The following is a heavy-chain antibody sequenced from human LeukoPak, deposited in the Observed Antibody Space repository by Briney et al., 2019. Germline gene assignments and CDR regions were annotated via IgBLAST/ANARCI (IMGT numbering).Heavy chain of an antibody. Sequence: SETLSLTCTVSGYSISSTYYWGWIRQPPGKGLEWIGSIHHSGSTYYNPSLKSRVSISIDTSKNQFSLKLSSVTAADTAVYYCARVNLRLRLGESYWGQGTLVTVSS. J-gene: IGHJ4*02. D-gene: IGHD3-16*01. CDR2: IHHSGST. V-gene: IGHV4-38-2*02. CDR3: ARVNLRLRLGESY. CDR1: GYSISSTYY.